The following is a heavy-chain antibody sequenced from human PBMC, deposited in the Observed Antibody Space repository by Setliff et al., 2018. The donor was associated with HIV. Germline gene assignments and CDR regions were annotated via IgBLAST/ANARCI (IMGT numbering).Heavy chain of an antibody. Sequence: SLTCTVSGDSISGYYWSWIRQPPGKGLEWMGYVFYTGFAAYNPSLKSRLTISVDTSKSQFSLTLTSVTAADTAVYYCARQMPIPGIAITPVDYWGQGALVTVSS. D-gene: IGHD5-12*01. J-gene: IGHJ4*02. CDR1: GDSISGYY. V-gene: IGHV4-59*08. CDR3: ARQMPIPGIAITPVDY. CDR2: VFYTGFA.